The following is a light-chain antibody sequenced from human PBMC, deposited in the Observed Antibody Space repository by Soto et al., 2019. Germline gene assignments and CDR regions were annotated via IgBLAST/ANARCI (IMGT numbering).Light chain of an antibody. CDR2: SND. V-gene: IGLV1-44*01. J-gene: IGLJ2*01. Sequence: QSVLTQPPSASGTPGQRVSISCSGGSSNIGTNTVNWYQHLPGTAPKLLIFSNDERPSGVPDQFSGSKSGTTASLAISGLQPDDEADYYCATWDDSLNAVVFGGGTKLTVL. CDR3: ATWDDSLNAVV. CDR1: SSNIGTNT.